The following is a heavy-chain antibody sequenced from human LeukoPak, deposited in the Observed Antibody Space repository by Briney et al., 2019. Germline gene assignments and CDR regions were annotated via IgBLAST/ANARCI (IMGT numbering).Heavy chain of an antibody. CDR1: GYSFTSYW. CDR2: IYPGDSDT. CDR3: ARRNYDILTGYLYNWFDP. J-gene: IGHJ5*02. D-gene: IGHD3-9*01. Sequence: GESLKISCKGSGYSFTSYWIGWVRQMPGKGLEWMGIIYPGDSDTRYSPSFQGQVTISADKSISNAYLQGSSLKASDTAMYYCARRNYDILTGYLYNWFDPWGQGTLVTVSS. V-gene: IGHV5-51*01.